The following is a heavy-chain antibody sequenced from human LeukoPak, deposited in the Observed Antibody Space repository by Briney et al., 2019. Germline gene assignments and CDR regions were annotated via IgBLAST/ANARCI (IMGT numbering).Heavy chain of an antibody. CDR2: ISSSGKSGDKT. D-gene: IGHD2-21*01. CDR1: GFSFSNYA. CDR3: LRGGWGSLLDY. J-gene: IGHJ4*02. Sequence: GGSLRLSCAASGFSFSNYAMTWVRQAPGKGLEWVSTISSSGKSGDKTYYEDSVKGRFTISRDNSKNTLYLQVNRLRAEDTAMYYCLRGGWGSLLDYWVQGTLVTVSS. V-gene: IGHV3-23*01.